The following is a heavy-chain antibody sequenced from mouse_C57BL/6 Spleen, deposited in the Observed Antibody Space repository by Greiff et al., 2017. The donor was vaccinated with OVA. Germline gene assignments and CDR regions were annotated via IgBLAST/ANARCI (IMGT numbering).Heavy chain of an antibody. CDR3: TRDWYGY. CDR1: GYTFTDYE. D-gene: IGHD2-10*02. Sequence: QVQLQQSGAELVRPGASVTMSCKASGYTFTDYEMHWVKQTPVHGLAWIGAIDPETGGTAYNQKFKGKAILTADKSSCTAYMELRSLTSEDSAVYYCTRDWYGYWGQGTTLTVSS. CDR2: IDPETGGT. V-gene: IGHV1-15*01. J-gene: IGHJ2*01.